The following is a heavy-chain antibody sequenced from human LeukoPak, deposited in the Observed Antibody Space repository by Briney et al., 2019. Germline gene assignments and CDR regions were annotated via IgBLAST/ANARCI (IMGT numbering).Heavy chain of an antibody. V-gene: IGHV4-61*01. Sequence: SETLSLTCTVSGGSVSSGSYNWSWIRQPPGKGLEWFVYIYNSGSTNYNPSLKSRVTISVDTSKNQCSLKLSSVTAADTAVYYCASQYSSGWYGTNYYYYGMDVWGQGTTVTVSS. J-gene: IGHJ6*02. CDR1: GGSVSSGSYN. CDR2: IYNSGST. D-gene: IGHD6-19*01. CDR3: ASQYSSGWYGTNYYYYGMDV.